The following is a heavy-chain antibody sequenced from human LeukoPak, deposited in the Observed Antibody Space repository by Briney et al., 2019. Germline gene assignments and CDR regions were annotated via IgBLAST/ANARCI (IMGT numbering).Heavy chain of an antibody. Sequence: GGSPRLSCAASGFTFSSYAMSWVRQAPGKGLEWVSAISGSGGSTYYADSVKGRFTISRDNSKNTLYLQMNSLRAEDTAVYYCAKGKGVVPAAMPSDYWGQGTLVTVSS. D-gene: IGHD2-2*01. CDR2: ISGSGGST. CDR1: GFTFSSYA. J-gene: IGHJ4*02. CDR3: AKGKGVVPAAMPSDY. V-gene: IGHV3-23*01.